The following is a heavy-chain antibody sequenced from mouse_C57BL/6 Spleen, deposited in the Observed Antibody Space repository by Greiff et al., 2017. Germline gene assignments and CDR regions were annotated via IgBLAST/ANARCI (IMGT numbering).Heavy chain of an antibody. CDR1: GFTFSSYT. CDR3: ARLYDGYSFAY. D-gene: IGHD2-3*01. CDR2: ISGGGGNT. V-gene: IGHV5-9*01. Sequence: RVESGGGLVKPGGSLKLSCAASGFTFSSYTMSWVRQTPEKRLEWVATISGGGGNTYYPDSVKGRFTISRDNAKNTLYLQMSSLRSEDTALYYCARLYDGYSFAYWGQGTLVTVSA. J-gene: IGHJ3*01.